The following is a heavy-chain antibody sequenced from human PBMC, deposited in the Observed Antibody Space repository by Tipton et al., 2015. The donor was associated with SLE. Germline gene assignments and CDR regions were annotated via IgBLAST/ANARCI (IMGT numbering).Heavy chain of an antibody. Sequence: TLSLTCTVSGGPITSYSWNWIRQPPGKGLEWIGYIYHSGSTYYNPSLKSRVTISVDRSKNQFSLNMNSVTAADTAVYYCARRGVVSRFDPWGQGILVTVSS. J-gene: IGHJ5*02. CDR2: IYHSGST. CDR3: ARRGVVSRFDP. D-gene: IGHD5/OR15-5a*01. CDR1: GGPITSYS. V-gene: IGHV4-30-2*01.